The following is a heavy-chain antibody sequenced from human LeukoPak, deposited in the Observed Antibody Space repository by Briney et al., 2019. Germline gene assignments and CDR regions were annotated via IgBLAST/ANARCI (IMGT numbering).Heavy chain of an antibody. CDR3: AKDGRFGSGPY. V-gene: IGHV3-9*01. CDR2: ISWNSGSI. D-gene: IGHD6-19*01. CDR1: GFTFDDYA. J-gene: IGHJ4*02. Sequence: GGSLRLSCAASGFTFDDYAMHWVRQAPGKGLEWVSGISWNSGSIGYADSVKGRFTISRDNAKNSLYLQMNSLRAEDTALYYCAKDGRFGSGPYGGQGTLVTVSS.